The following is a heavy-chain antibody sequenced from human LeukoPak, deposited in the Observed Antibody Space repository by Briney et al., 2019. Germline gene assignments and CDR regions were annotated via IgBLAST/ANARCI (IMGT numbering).Heavy chain of an antibody. J-gene: IGHJ4*02. CDR3: AKDRETVVEETSFDY. V-gene: IGHV3-64*01. CDR2: ISSNGSIT. D-gene: IGHD4-23*01. CDR1: GFTFSSYA. Sequence: GGSLRLSCAASGFTFSSYAMHWVRQAPGKGLEYVSAISSNGSITFYANSVKGRFTISRDNSKNTLYLQMGSLRVGDMAVYYCAKDRETVVEETSFDYWGQGTLVTVSS.